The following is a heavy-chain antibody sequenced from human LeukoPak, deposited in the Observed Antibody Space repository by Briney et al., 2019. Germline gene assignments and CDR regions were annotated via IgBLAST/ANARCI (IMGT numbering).Heavy chain of an antibody. CDR2: IIPIFGTA. CDR3: ASSTHFGRDYYFDY. J-gene: IGHJ4*02. CDR1: GGAFSSYA. Sequence: SVKVSCKASGGAFSSYAISWVRQAPGQGLEWMGRIIPIFGTANYAQKFQGRVTMTRDTSISTAYMELSRLRSDDTAVYYCASSTHFGRDYYFDYWGQGTLVTVSS. V-gene: IGHV1-69*05. D-gene: IGHD3-10*01.